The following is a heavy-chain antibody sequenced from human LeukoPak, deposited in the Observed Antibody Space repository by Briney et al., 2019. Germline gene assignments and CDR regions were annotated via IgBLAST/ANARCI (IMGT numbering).Heavy chain of an antibody. CDR2: IFHSGST. CDR3: ATDWQSPYFSLGAH. CDR1: GYSISSDYY. Sequence: PSETLSLTCTVSGYSISSDYYWGWIRQPPGKGLEWIGSIFHSGSTYYNPSLKSRVTISVDTSKNQFSLKLRSVTAADTAVYYCATDWQSPYFSLGAHWGLGTLVTVSS. J-gene: IGHJ4*02. V-gene: IGHV4-38-2*02. D-gene: IGHD3-16*01.